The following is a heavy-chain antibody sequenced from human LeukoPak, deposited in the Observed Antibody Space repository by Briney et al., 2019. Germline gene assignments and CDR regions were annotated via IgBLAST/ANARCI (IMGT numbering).Heavy chain of an antibody. CDR3: ARADFGGLQARRLGSWYFDL. Sequence: TTSETLSLTCTVSGGSISSSNYYWGWIRQPPGKGLEWIGSIYYSGTTYYNPSLKSRVTISIDTSKNQFSLQLNSVTPGDTAVYYCARADFGGLQARRLGSWYFDLWGRGTLVTVSS. V-gene: IGHV4-39*07. J-gene: IGHJ2*01. CDR1: GGSISSSNYY. D-gene: IGHD3-16*01. CDR2: IYYSGTT.